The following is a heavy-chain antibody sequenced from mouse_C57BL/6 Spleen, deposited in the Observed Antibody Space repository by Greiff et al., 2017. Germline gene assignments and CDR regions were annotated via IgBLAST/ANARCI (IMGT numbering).Heavy chain of an antibody. CDR1: GYNFTSYW. Sequence: QVQLQQPGAELVKPGASVKLSCKASGYNFTSYWMRWVKQRPGQGLEWIGMIHPNSGSTNYNEKFKSKATLTVEKSSSTAYMQLSSLTSEDSAVYYCARITTVRAMDYWGQGTSVTVSS. CDR3: ARITTVRAMDY. J-gene: IGHJ4*01. V-gene: IGHV1-64*01. CDR2: IHPNSGST. D-gene: IGHD1-1*01.